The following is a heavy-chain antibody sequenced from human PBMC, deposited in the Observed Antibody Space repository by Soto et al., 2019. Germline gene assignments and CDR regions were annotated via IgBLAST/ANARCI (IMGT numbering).Heavy chain of an antibody. Sequence: GASVKVSCKASGGTFSSYAISWVRQAPGQGLEWMGGIIPIFGTADYAQKFQGRVTITADKSTSTAYMELSSLRSEDTAVYYCARAEVVVAATAYYYGMDVWGQGTMVTVSS. CDR1: GGTFSSYA. CDR3: ARAEVVVAATAYYYGMDV. CDR2: IIPIFGTA. J-gene: IGHJ6*02. D-gene: IGHD2-15*01. V-gene: IGHV1-69*06.